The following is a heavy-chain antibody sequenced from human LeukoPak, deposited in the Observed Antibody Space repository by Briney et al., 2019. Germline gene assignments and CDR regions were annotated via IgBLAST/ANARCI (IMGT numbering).Heavy chain of an antibody. J-gene: IGHJ4*02. CDR2: IKQDGSEK. V-gene: IGHV3-7*01. CDR3: ASGNYFDY. Sequence: GGSLRLSCEASEFTFSNYWMTWVRQPPGKGLEWVAIIKQDGSEKYYVDSVKGRFTISRDNAKNSLYLQMNSLRAEDTAVYFCASGNYFDYWGQGTLVAVSS. CDR1: EFTFSNYW.